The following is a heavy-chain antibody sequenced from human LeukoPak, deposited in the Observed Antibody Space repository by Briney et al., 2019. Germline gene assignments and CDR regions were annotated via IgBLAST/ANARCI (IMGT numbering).Heavy chain of an antibody. J-gene: IGHJ4*02. D-gene: IGHD3-10*01. V-gene: IGHV3-23*01. CDR2: ISGSGIST. CDR3: AKAASMVRGVISYYFDY. Sequence: GGSLRLSCAASGVTFSSYAMSWVGQAPGKGLEWVSAISGSGISTYYADSVKGRFTISRDNSKNTLYLQMNSLRAEDTAEYYCAKAASMVRGVISYYFDYWGQGTLVTVSS. CDR1: GVTFSSYA.